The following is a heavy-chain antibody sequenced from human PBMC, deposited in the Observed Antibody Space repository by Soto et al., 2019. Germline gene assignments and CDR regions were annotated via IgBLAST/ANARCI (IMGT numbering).Heavy chain of an antibody. CDR2: INAGNGNT. V-gene: IGHV1-3*01. J-gene: IGHJ4*02. CDR3: ARAPVRGVITSPHDY. Sequence: ASVKVSCKASGYTFTSYAMHWVRQAPGQRLEWMGWINAGNGNTKYSQKFQGRVTITRDTSASTAYMELSRLRSEDTAVYYCARAPVRGVITSPHDYSGQGTLVTVSS. CDR1: GYTFTSYA. D-gene: IGHD3-10*01.